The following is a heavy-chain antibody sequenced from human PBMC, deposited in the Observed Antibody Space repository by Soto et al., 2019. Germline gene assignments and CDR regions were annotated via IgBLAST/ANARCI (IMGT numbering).Heavy chain of an antibody. V-gene: IGHV1-69*01. CDR1: GGTFSNYG. Sequence: QVQLVQSGAELKKPGSSVRVSCKASGGTFSNYGISWVRQAPGQGLEWLGGIIPFFDTTNYAQRVQGRGTITADESTTTADIELSSLRLEDTAVYSCARAPYHDFWGRYYRERYFDSWGQGTLVTVS. J-gene: IGHJ4*02. CDR3: ARAPYHDFWGRYYRERYFDS. D-gene: IGHD3-3*01. CDR2: IIPFFDTT.